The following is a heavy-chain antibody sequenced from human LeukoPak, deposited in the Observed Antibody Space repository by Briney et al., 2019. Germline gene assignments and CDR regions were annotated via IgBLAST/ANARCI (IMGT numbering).Heavy chain of an antibody. CDR2: ISSSSSYI. CDR3: ARDIGVRGPYYYYGMDV. CDR1: GFTFSSYS. D-gene: IGHD3-10*01. V-gene: IGHV3-21*01. Sequence: GGSLRLSCAASGFTFSSYSMNWVRQAPGKGLERVSSISSSSSYIYYADSVKGRFTISRDNAKNSLYLQMNSLRAEDTAVYYCARDIGVRGPYYYYGMDVWGQGTTVTVSS. J-gene: IGHJ6*02.